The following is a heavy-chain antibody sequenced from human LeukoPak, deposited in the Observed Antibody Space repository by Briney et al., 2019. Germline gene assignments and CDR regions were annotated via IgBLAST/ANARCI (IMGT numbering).Heavy chain of an antibody. CDR1: GGSISSGSYY. CDR2: IYTSGST. V-gene: IGHV4-61*02. J-gene: IGHJ5*02. Sequence: SETLSLTCTVSGGSISSGSYYWSWIRQPAGKGLEWIGRIYTSGSTNYNPSLKSRLTISVDTSKNQFSLTLSSVTAADTAVYFCAREVTLVRGVVTRWFDPWGQGTLVTVSS. D-gene: IGHD3-10*01. CDR3: AREVTLVRGVVTRWFDP.